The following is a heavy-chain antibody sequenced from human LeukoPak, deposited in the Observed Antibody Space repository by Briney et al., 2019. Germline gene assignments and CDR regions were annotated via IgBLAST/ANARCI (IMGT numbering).Heavy chain of an antibody. CDR1: GGSISSSSYY. CDR2: IYYSGST. D-gene: IGHD6-6*01. J-gene: IGHJ4*02. V-gene: IGHV4-39*07. CDR3: ARCRPYSSSDPCKN. Sequence: SETLSLTCTVSGGSISSSSYYWGWLRQPPGKGLEWIGSIYYSGSTYYNPSLKSRVTISVDTSKNQFSLKLSSVTAADTAVYYCARCRPYSSSDPCKNWGQGTLVTVSS.